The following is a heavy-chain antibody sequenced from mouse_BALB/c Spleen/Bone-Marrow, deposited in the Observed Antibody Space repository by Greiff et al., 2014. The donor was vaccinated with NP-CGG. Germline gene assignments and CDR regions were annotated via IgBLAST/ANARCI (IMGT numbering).Heavy chain of an antibody. CDR2: IDPANGNT. CDR3: AAYYYGSSQFAY. D-gene: IGHD1-1*01. V-gene: IGHV14-3*02. Sequence: VQLQQSGAELVKPGASVKLSCTASGFNIKDTYMHWVKQRPEQGLEWIGRIDPANGNTKYDPKFQGKATITADTSSNTAYLQLSSLTSKDTAVYYCAAYYYGSSQFAYWGQGTLVTVSA. J-gene: IGHJ3*01. CDR1: GFNIKDTY.